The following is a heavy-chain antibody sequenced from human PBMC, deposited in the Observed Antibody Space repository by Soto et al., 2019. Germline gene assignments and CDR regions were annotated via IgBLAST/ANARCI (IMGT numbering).Heavy chain of an antibody. V-gene: IGHV1-8*01. J-gene: IGHJ4*02. CDR1: GYIFGNND. D-gene: IGHD6-19*01. Sequence: GASVKFSCKASGYIFGNNDISWVRQGTGQGLEWMGWMNPNSGKGGYAQKFEGRVTMTRDTSTSTAYMELSSLRSEDTAVYYCARAYIVVAGYFDYWGQGTLVTVSS. CDR2: MNPNSGKG. CDR3: ARAYIVVAGYFDY.